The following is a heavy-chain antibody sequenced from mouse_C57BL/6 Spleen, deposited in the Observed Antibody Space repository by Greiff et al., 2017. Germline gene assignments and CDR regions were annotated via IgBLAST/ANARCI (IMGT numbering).Heavy chain of an antibody. Sequence: VQLQQSGAELVRPGASVTLSCKASGYTFTDYEMHWVKQTPVHGLEWIGAIDPETGGTAYNQKFKGKAKLTADKSSSTAYMELRSLTSEDSAVYYCTRTPYGIAMDCWGQGTSVTVSS. J-gene: IGHJ4*01. V-gene: IGHV1-15*01. D-gene: IGHD1-1*01. CDR2: IDPETGGT. CDR3: TRTPYGIAMDC. CDR1: GYTFTDYE.